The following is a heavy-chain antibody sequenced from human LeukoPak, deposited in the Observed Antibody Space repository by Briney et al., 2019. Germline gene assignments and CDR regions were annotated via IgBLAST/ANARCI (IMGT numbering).Heavy chain of an antibody. CDR1: GFTFSSYA. CDR2: ISGSGGST. CDR3: AKVRRLGAAAADAFDI. Sequence: PGGSLRLSCAASGFTFSSYAMSWVRQAPGKGLEWVSAISGSGGSTYYADSVKGRFTISRDNSKNTLYLQMSSLRGEDTALYYCAKVRRLGAAAADAFDIWGQGTMVTVSS. V-gene: IGHV3-23*01. D-gene: IGHD6-13*01. J-gene: IGHJ3*02.